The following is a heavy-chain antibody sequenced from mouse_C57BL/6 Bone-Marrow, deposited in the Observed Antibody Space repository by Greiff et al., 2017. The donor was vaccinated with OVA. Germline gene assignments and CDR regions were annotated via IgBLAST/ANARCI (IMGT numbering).Heavy chain of an antibody. J-gene: IGHJ3*01. CDR2: ISDGGSYT. CDR1: GFTFSSYA. D-gene: IGHD1-1*01. CDR3: AREGVYYYGSSYSWFAY. Sequence: EVHLVESGGGLVKPGGSLKLSCAASGFTFSSYAMSWVRQTPEKRLEWVATISDGGSYTYYPDNVKGRFTISRDNAKNNLYLQMSHLKSEDTAMYYCAREGVYYYGSSYSWFAYWGQGTLVTVSA. V-gene: IGHV5-4*01.